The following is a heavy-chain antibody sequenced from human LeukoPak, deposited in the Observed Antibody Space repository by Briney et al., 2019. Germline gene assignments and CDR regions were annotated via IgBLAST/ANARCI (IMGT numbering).Heavy chain of an antibody. Sequence: PSETLSLTCTVSGGSINSGTHYWSWIRQPPGKGLEWIGYIYHSGSTYYNPSLKSRVTISLDRSMNQFYLKLTSVTVADTAVYYCARDRDVQGSPDSWGLGTLVTVSS. V-gene: IGHV4-30-2*01. CDR2: IYHSGST. CDR1: GGSINSGTHY. D-gene: IGHD1-1*01. J-gene: IGHJ4*02. CDR3: ARDRDVQGSPDS.